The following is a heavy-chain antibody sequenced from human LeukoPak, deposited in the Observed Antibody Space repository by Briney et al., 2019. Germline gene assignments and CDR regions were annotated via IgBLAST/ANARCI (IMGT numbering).Heavy chain of an antibody. CDR1: GGTFSSYA. J-gene: IGHJ4*02. CDR3: ARDSIRDGTNSGFDY. CDR2: IIPIFGTA. V-gene: IGHV1-69*05. D-gene: IGHD5-24*01. Sequence: GSSVKVSCKASGGTFSSYAISWVRQAPGQGLEWMGRIIPIFGTANYAQKFQGRVTITTDESTSTAYMELSSLRSEDTAVYYCARDSIRDGTNSGFDYWGQGTLVTFSS.